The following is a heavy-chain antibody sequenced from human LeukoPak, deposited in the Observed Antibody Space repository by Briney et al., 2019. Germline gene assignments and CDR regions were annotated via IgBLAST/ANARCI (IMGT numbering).Heavy chain of an antibody. V-gene: IGHV5-51*01. D-gene: IGHD2-15*01. CDR2: IYPGDSDT. J-gene: IGHJ4*02. CDR3: ARLPQYCSGGSCHFDY. Sequence: PGESLKISCKGSGYSFTSYWIGWVRQMPGKGLEWMGIIYPGDSDTRYSPSFQGQVTISADKSISTAYLQWSSLKASDTAMYYCARLPQYCSGGSCHFDYWGQGTLVTVSS. CDR1: GYSFTSYW.